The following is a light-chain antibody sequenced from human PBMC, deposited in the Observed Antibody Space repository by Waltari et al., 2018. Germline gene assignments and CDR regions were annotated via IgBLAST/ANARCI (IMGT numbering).Light chain of an antibody. J-gene: IGKJ4*01. Sequence: AIQMTQSPSSLSASVGDRVTITCRASQGIGNDVGWYQQTPGKAPKLLISAASSLQSGVPSRFSGSGSGTDFTLTISSLQPEDFATYYCQQANSFPLTFAGGTKVEVK. CDR2: AAS. CDR3: QQANSFPLT. V-gene: IGKV1-6*02. CDR1: QGIGND.